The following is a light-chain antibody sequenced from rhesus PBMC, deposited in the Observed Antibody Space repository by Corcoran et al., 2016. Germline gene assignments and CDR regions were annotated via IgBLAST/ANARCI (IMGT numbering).Light chain of an antibody. CDR2: GAS. CDR1: QSVSSY. CDR3: QKYSSSPLT. Sequence: QVILTQSPATLSLSPGERATLSCRASQSVSSYLAWSQQKPGQAPRLLIYGASSRATGIPDRFSGSGLGTEFTLTISSLEPEDFAVYYCQKYSSSPLTFGGGTKVEIK. V-gene: IGKV3-53*01. J-gene: IGKJ4*01.